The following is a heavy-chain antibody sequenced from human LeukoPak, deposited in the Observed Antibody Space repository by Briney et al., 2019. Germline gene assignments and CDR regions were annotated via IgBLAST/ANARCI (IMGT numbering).Heavy chain of an antibody. D-gene: IGHD4-17*01. Sequence: ASVKVSCKASGYTFTGYYMNWVRQAPGQGLEWMGRINPNSGGTNYAQKFQGRVTMTRDTSISTAYMELSRLRSDDTAVYYCATRSLVTTFYYYYMDVWGKGTTVTVSS. CDR3: ATRSLVTTFYYYYMDV. CDR2: INPNSGGT. J-gene: IGHJ6*03. V-gene: IGHV1-2*06. CDR1: GYTFTGYY.